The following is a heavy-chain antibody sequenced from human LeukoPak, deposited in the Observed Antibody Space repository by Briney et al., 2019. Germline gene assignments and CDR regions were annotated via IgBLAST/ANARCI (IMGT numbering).Heavy chain of an antibody. D-gene: IGHD6-13*01. CDR2: IYYSGST. J-gene: IGHJ6*03. Sequence: PSETLSLTCTVSGGSISSGGYYWSWIRHHPGTCLEWIGYIYYSGSTYYNPSLKSRVTISVDTSKNQFSLKLSSVTAADTAVYYCARLGLTVAAAGRVRYYYYHYMDVWGKGTTVTVSS. V-gene: IGHV4-31*03. CDR1: GGSISSGGYY. CDR3: ARLGLTVAAAGRVRYYYYHYMDV.